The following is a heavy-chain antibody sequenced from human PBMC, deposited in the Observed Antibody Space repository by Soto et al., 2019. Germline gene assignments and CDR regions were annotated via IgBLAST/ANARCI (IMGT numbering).Heavy chain of an antibody. CDR2: ISWNSGSI. J-gene: IGHJ1*01. V-gene: IGHV3-9*01. D-gene: IGHD2-15*01. Sequence: PGGSLRLSCAASGFTFDDYAMHWVRQAPGKGLEWVSGISWNSGSIGYADSVKGRFTISRDNAKNSLCLQMNSLRAEDTALYYCAKDMKDMLTQGGYFQHWGQGTLVTVSS. CDR3: AKDMKDMLTQGGYFQH. CDR1: GFTFDDYA.